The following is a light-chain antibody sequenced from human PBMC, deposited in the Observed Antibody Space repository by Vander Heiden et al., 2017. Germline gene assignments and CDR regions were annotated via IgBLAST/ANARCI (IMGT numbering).Light chain of an antibody. Sequence: VMTQALLSLPVTVGQPASISCTSSQSLIHSDGNTYWKWFQPRACQSPRRIIYEVSKRGSGVPDRFSGSGSGTDFTLRISRVEAESGGVYYCMQATRWPITFVGGTKVEMK. V-gene: IGKV2-30*02. CDR1: QSLIHSDGNTY. CDR3: MQATRWPIT. J-gene: IGKJ4*01. CDR2: EVS.